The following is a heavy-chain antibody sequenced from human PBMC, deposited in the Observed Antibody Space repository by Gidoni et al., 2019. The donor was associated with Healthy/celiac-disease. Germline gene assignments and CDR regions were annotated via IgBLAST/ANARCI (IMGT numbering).Heavy chain of an antibody. CDR1: GFTFSSYG. D-gene: IGHD3-22*01. J-gene: IGHJ4*02. CDR3: AKDDYYDSSEGY. Sequence: QVQLVESGGGVVQPVRSLRLACGASGFTFSSYGMHWVRQAPGKGLEWVAVISYDGSNKYYADAVKGRFTISRDNSKNTLYLQMNSLRAEDTAVYYCAKDDYYDSSEGYWGQGTLVTVSS. V-gene: IGHV3-30*18. CDR2: ISYDGSNK.